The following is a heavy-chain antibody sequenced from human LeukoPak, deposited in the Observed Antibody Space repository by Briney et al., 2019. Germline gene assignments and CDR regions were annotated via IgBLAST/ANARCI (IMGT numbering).Heavy chain of an antibody. CDR1: GYTFTGYY. Sequence: ATVKVSCKPSGYTFTGYYIQWVRQAPGQGLEWMGWINPQSGGTNYAQKLQGRVTMTRDTSISIAYMELSRLRSDDTAVYYCARGVVAATFYYYMDVWGKGTTVTVSS. D-gene: IGHD2-15*01. CDR2: INPQSGGT. V-gene: IGHV1-2*02. CDR3: ARGVVAATFYYYMDV. J-gene: IGHJ6*03.